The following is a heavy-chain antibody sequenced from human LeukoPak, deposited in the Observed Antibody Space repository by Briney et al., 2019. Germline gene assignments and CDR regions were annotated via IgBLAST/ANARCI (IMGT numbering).Heavy chain of an antibody. CDR2: ISSSSSYI. D-gene: IGHD3-22*01. CDR3: ASQTDHYYDSSGYYYVDY. V-gene: IGHV3-21*01. J-gene: IGHJ4*02. CDR1: GFTFSSYS. Sequence: GGSLRLFCAASGFTFSSYSMNWLRQATGKGLEWVSSISSSSSYIYYADSVKGRFTISRDNAKNSLYLQMNSLRAEDTAVYYCASQTDHYYDSSGYYYVDYWGQGTLVTVAS.